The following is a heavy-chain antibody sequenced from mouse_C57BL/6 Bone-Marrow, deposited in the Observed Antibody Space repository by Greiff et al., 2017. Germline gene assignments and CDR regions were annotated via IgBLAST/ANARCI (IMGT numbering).Heavy chain of an antibody. CDR3: AKNLIYYARGYAMDY. CDR2: IWSGGST. V-gene: IGHV2-4*01. D-gene: IGHD1-1*01. Sequence: VQLQQSGPGLVQPSQSLSITCTVSGFSLTSYGVHWVRQPPGKGLEWLGVIWSGGSTDYNAAFISRLSISKDNSKSQVFFKMNSLQADDTAIYYCAKNLIYYARGYAMDYWGRGTSVTVSS. J-gene: IGHJ4*01. CDR1: GFSLTSYG.